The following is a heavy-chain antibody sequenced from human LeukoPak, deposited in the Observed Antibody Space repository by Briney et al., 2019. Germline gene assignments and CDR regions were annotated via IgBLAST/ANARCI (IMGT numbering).Heavy chain of an antibody. CDR2: IRYDGSNK. Sequence: GGSLRLSCAASGFTFSSYGMHWAHQAPGKGLEWVAFIRYDGSNKYYADSVKGRFTISRDNSKNTLYLQMNSLRAEDTAVYYCAKVTGYPYYYYYVDVWGKGTTVTISS. D-gene: IGHD3-9*01. CDR3: AKVTGYPYYYYYVDV. J-gene: IGHJ6*03. V-gene: IGHV3-30*02. CDR1: GFTFSSYG.